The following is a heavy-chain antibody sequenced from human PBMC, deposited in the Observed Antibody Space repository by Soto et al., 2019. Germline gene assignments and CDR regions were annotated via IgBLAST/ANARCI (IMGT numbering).Heavy chain of an antibody. CDR3: AAPRDGYSFDY. J-gene: IGHJ4*02. CDR1: GFTFTSSA. CDR2: IVVGSGNT. D-gene: IGHD3-22*01. Sequence: RASVKVSCKASGFTFTSSAVQWVRQARGQRLEWIGWIVVGSGNTNYAQKFQERVTITRDMSTSTAYMELSSLRSEDTAVYYCAAPRDGYSFDYWGQGTLVTVSS. V-gene: IGHV1-58*01.